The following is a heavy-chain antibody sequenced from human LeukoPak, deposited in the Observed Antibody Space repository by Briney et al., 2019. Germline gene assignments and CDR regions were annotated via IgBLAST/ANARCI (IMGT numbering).Heavy chain of an antibody. CDR1: GYTFTVYF. CDR2: INPNSGGT. Sequence: ASVKVSFKASGYTFTVYFMHWVRQAPGQGLEWMGWINPNSGGTNYAQKFQGRVTMTRDTSISTAYMELSRLRSDDTAVYYCASSIVYCSSTSCYFNWGQGTLVTVSS. V-gene: IGHV1-2*02. D-gene: IGHD2-2*01. J-gene: IGHJ4*02. CDR3: ASSIVYCSSTSCYFN.